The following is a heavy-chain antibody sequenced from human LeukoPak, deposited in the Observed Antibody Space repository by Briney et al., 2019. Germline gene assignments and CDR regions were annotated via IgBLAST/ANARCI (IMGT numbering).Heavy chain of an antibody. CDR2: INPNSGGT. D-gene: IGHD3-22*01. CDR1: GYTFTGYY. Sequence: ASVKVSCKASGYTFTGYYMYWVRQAPGQGLEWMGWINPNSGGTNYAQKFQGRVTMTRDTSISTAYMELSRLRSDDTAVYYCARGDYYDSSGYRGFDYWGQGTLVTVSS. V-gene: IGHV1-2*02. J-gene: IGHJ4*02. CDR3: ARGDYYDSSGYRGFDY.